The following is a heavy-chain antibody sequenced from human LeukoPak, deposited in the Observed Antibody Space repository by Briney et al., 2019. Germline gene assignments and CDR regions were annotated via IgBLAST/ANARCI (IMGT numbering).Heavy chain of an antibody. CDR3: TTEPMYSSSLYGMDV. CDR2: IKSKTDGGTT. V-gene: IGHV3-15*01. Sequence: PGGSLRLSCAASGFTFSNAWMSWVRQAPGKGLEWVGRIKSKTDGGTTDYAAPVKGRFTISRDDSKNTLYPQMNSLKTEDTAVYYCTTEPMYSSSLYGMDVWGQGTTVTVSS. CDR1: GFTFSNAW. J-gene: IGHJ6*02. D-gene: IGHD6-13*01.